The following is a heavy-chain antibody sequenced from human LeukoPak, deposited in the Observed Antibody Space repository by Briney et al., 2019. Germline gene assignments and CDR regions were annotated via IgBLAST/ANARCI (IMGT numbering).Heavy chain of an antibody. D-gene: IGHD5-24*01. CDR2: IFPIFGIA. CDR1: GCTFSSYA. J-gene: IGHJ4*02. V-gene: IGHV1-69*04. Sequence: SVKVSCKASGCTFSSYAINWVRQAPGQGLEWMGRIFPIFGIANYAQKFQGRVTITADKSTSTAYMEVSSLRSEDTAVYYCASGITRYFGYWGQGTLVTVSS. CDR3: ASGITRYFGY.